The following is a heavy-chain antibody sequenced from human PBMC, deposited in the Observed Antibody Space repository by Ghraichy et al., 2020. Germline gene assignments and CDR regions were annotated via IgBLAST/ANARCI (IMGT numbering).Heavy chain of an antibody. J-gene: IGHJ4*02. CDR1: GGSISSSSYF. Sequence: SETLSLTCTVSGGSISSSSYFWVWIRQPPGKGLEWIGSFYYDETYYNPSLKSRVTISGDPSKNQFSLNLTSVTAAATAMYFWSRLGRDGAWRATVGFYFDYWGQGTLVTVSS. CDR3: SRLGRDGAWRATVGFYFDY. V-gene: IGHV4-39*01. CDR2: FYYDET. D-gene: IGHD3-10*01.